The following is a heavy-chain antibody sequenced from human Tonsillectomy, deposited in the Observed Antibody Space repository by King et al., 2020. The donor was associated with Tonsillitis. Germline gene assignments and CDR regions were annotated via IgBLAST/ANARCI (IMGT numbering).Heavy chain of an antibody. Sequence: VQLVESGGGLVQPGGSLRLSCAASTFILSSYAMSWVRQAPGKGLEWVSLIGGSGGSTHYADSVKGRFTISRDNYKNTLDLQMNSLRVEDTAVYYCAKKTEGSWGAFDIWGNGTMVTASS. J-gene: IGHJ3*02. CDR3: AKKTEGSWGAFDI. CDR1: TFILSSYA. V-gene: IGHV3-23*04. D-gene: IGHD1-26*01. CDR2: IGGSGGST.